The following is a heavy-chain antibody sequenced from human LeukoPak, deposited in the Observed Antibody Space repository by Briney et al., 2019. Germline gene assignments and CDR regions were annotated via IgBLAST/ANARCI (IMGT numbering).Heavy chain of an antibody. CDR3: ARDPYSGGLYSHYYYYMDV. Sequence: GGSLRLSCAASGFTFSTYNMNWVRQAPGKELEWVSSISSSSSHTYYADSVQGRFTISRDNAKNSLYLQMNSLRAEDTAEYYCARDPYSGGLYSHYYYYMDVWSRGTTVTVSS. CDR1: GFTFSTYN. V-gene: IGHV3-21*01. J-gene: IGHJ6*03. D-gene: IGHD1-26*01. CDR2: ISSSSSHT.